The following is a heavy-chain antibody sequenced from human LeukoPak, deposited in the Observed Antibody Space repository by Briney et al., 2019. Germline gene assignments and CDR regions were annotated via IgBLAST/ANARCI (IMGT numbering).Heavy chain of an antibody. D-gene: IGHD6-13*01. Sequence: GRSLRLSCAASGFTFSSYGMHWVRQAPGKGLEWVAVISYDGSNKYYADSVKGRFTISRDNSKNTLYLQMNSLRAEDTAVYYCAKEASSSWFFDYWGQGTLVTASS. CDR3: AKEASSSWFFDY. CDR1: GFTFSSYG. J-gene: IGHJ4*02. V-gene: IGHV3-30*18. CDR2: ISYDGSNK.